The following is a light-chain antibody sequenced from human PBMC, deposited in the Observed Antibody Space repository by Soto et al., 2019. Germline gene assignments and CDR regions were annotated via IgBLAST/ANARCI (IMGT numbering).Light chain of an antibody. CDR2: EVS. J-gene: IGLJ3*02. V-gene: IGLV2-14*01. CDR3: SSYTSSSTRV. CDR1: SRDVGGYNY. Sequence: QSALTQPASVSGSPGQSITISCTGTSRDVGGYNYVSWYQQHPGKAPKLMIYEVSNQPSGVSNRFSGSKSGNTASLTISGLQAEDEADYYCSSYTSSSTRVFGGGTKLTVL.